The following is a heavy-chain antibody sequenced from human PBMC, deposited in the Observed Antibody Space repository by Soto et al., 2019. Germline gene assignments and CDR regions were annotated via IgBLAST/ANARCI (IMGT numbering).Heavy chain of an antibody. CDR1: GFTFSNYW. J-gene: IGHJ4*02. V-gene: IGHV3-7*01. Sequence: GGSLRLSCAASGFTFSNYWMSWVRQAPGKGLEWVANIKQDGSETYSVDSVKGRFTISRDNAKNSLYLQMNSLRAEDTAVYYCARGKSSRYFDYWGQGTLVTVSS. D-gene: IGHD6-13*01. CDR3: ARGKSSRYFDY. CDR2: IKQDGSET.